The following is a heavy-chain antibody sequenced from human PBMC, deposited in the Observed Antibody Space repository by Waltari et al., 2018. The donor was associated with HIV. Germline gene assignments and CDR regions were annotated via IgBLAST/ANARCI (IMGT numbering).Heavy chain of an antibody. D-gene: IGHD2-15*01. V-gene: IGHV1-46*01. CDR2: IGPGDGTT. J-gene: IGHJ4*02. CDR1: GYTFTTYF. CDR3: ARELPGHHYFDY. Sequence: QVQLMQSGAEMRKPGASVKVSCEASGYTFTTYFIHWVGQAPGQGLDWVGRIGPGDGTTHFAQKFRDRVTMTGDMSTTTVYMELRSLTSEDTAVYYCARELPGHHYFDYWGQGTLVSVSS.